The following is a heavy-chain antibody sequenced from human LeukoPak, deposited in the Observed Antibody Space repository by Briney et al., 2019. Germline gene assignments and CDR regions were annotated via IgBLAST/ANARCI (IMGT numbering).Heavy chain of an antibody. CDR3: ASIYGDY. CDR1: GFTFSSYW. V-gene: IGHV3-7*05. CDR2: IKPDGNEQ. D-gene: IGHD2-2*02. Sequence: GGSLRLSCAASGFTFSSYWMTWVRQAPAKGLEWVANIKPDGNEQHYVDSVKGRFTISRDNAKSSLYLQVDSLRAEDTAVYYCASIYGDYWGQGTLVTVSS. J-gene: IGHJ4*02.